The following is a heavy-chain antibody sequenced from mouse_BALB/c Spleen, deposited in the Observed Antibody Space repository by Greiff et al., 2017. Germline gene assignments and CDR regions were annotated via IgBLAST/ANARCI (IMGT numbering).Heavy chain of an antibody. V-gene: IGHV1S137*01. CDR1: GYTFTDYA. CDR2: ISTYYGDA. Sequence: VQLVESGAELVRPGVSVKISCKGSGYTFTDYAMHWVKQSHAKSLEWIGVISTYYGDASYNQKFKGKATMTVDKSSSTAYMELARLTSEDSAIYYCAREGGSTMITTFAYWGQGTLVTVSA. D-gene: IGHD2-4*01. J-gene: IGHJ3*01. CDR3: AREGGSTMITTFAY.